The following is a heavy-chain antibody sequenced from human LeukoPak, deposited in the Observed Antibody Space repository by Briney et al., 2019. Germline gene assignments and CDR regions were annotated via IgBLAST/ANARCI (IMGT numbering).Heavy chain of an antibody. V-gene: IGHV4-59*01. CDR3: ASGGYSYGYYFDY. CDR2: IYYSGST. Sequence: TTSETLSLTCTVSGGSISSYYWSWIRQPPGKGLEWIGYIYYSGSTNYNPSLKSRVTISVDTSKNQFSLKLSSVTAADTAVYYCASGGYSYGYYFDYRGQGTLVTVSS. J-gene: IGHJ4*02. CDR1: GGSISSYY. D-gene: IGHD5-18*01.